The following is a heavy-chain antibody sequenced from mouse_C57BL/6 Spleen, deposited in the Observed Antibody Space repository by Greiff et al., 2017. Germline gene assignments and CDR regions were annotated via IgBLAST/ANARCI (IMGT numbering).Heavy chain of an antibody. CDR2: IHPNSGST. Sequence: QVQLKQPGAELVKPGASVKLSCKASGYTFTSYWMHWVKQRPGQGLEWIGMIHPNSGSTNYNEKFKSKATLTVDKSSSTAYMQLSSLTSEDSAVYYCARPPISVSSLDVWGTETTVTVSS. CDR3: ARPPISVSSLDV. J-gene: IGHJ1*03. CDR1: GYTFTSYW. D-gene: IGHD1-1*01. V-gene: IGHV1-64*01.